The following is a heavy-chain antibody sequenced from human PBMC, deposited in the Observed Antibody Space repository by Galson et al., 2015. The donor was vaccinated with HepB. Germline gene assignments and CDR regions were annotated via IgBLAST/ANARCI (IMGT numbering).Heavy chain of an antibody. V-gene: IGHV3-30-3*01. Sequence: SLRLSCAASGFTFSSYAMHWVRQAPGKGLEWVAVISYDGSNKYYADSVKGRFTISRDNSKNTLYLQMNSLRAEDTAVYYCAKDIWEYQLTHAFDIWGQGTMVTVSS. CDR2: ISYDGSNK. CDR3: AKDIWEYQLTHAFDI. J-gene: IGHJ3*02. D-gene: IGHD2-2*01. CDR1: GFTFSSYA.